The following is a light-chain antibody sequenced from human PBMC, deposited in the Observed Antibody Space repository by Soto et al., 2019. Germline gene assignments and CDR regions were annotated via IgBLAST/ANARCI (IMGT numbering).Light chain of an antibody. Sequence: IQLTQSPSTLSAAVGDRVTITCRASQTISSWLAWYQQKPGKAPTLLIYDASTLERGVPSRFSGTRSGTEFTLSIDILQPDDFATYYCQHYHTSSFTFGQGTRLEIK. V-gene: IGKV1-5*01. J-gene: IGKJ5*01. CDR2: DAS. CDR1: QTISSW. CDR3: QHYHTSSFT.